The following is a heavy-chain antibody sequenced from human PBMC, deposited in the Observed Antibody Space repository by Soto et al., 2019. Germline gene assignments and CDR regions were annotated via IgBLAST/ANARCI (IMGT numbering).Heavy chain of an antibody. D-gene: IGHD6-13*01. CDR2: INSDGSST. CDR1: GFTFSSYW. J-gene: IGHJ5*02. Sequence: PGGSLRLSCAASGFTFSSYWMHWVRQAPGKGLVWVSRINSDGSSTCYADSVKGRFTISRDNAKNTLYLQMNSLRAEDMAVYYCARYFTRGGSSWYTSQIAAWGQGTLVTVSS. V-gene: IGHV3-74*01. CDR3: ARYFTRGGSSWYTSQIAA.